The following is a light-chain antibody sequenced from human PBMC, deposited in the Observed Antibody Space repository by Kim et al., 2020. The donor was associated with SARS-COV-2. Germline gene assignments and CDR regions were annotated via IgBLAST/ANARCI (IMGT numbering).Light chain of an antibody. J-gene: IGLJ1*01. V-gene: IGLV2-14*03. Sequence: ITISCTGTSRDIGAYKYVSWYQQHPGKAPKLMIYDVSNRPSGVSNRFSGSTSGNTASLTISGLQAEDEADYYCSSYTTSNSYVFGTGTKVTVL. CDR1: SRDIGAYKY. CDR3: SSYTTSNSYV. CDR2: DVS.